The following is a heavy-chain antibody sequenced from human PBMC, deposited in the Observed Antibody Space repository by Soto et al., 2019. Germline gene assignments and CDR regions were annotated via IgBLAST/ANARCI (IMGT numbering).Heavy chain of an antibody. Sequence: GGSLRLSCAASGFTFSSNYMSWVRQAPGKGLEWVSVIYSGGSTYYADSVKGRFTTSSDNSRNTLYLQMSSLRVEDTAVYYCARDRPGGFYFDSWGQGTLVTVSS. CDR2: IYSGGST. J-gene: IGHJ4*02. V-gene: IGHV3-66*01. D-gene: IGHD1-26*01. CDR1: GFTFSSNY. CDR3: ARDRPGGFYFDS.